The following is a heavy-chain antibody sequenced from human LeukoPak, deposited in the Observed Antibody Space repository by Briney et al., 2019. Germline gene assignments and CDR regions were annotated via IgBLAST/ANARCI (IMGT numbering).Heavy chain of an antibody. D-gene: IGHD3-10*01. CDR1: DFTLSSFT. Sequence: GGSLRLSCATSDFTLSSFTMTWVRQAPGKGLEWVSAISGSGGSTYYADSVKGRFTISRDNSKNTLYLQMNSLRAEDTAVYYCAKSGWFGEYPEYFQHWGQGTLVTVSS. CDR2: ISGSGGST. V-gene: IGHV3-23*01. J-gene: IGHJ1*01. CDR3: AKSGWFGEYPEYFQH.